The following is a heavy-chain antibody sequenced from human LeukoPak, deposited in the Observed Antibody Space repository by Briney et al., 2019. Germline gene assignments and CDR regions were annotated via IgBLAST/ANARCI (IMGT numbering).Heavy chain of an antibody. V-gene: IGHV4-39*01. CDR1: GGSISSRSYY. J-gene: IGHJ4*02. Sequence: SETLSLTCTVSGGSISSRSYYWGWIRQPPGKGLEWIGSIYYGGSTYYNPSLRSRVTISVDTSKNQFSLELNSVTAADTAVYYCAIRPRVPRGLWSGEFGDKSYFDYWGQGTLVTVSS. CDR2: IYYGGST. CDR3: AIRPRVPRGLWSGEFGDKSYFDY. D-gene: IGHD3-10*01.